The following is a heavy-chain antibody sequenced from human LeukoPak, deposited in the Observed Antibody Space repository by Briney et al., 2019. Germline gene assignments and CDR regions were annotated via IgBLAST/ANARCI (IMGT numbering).Heavy chain of an antibody. J-gene: IGHJ6*02. D-gene: IGHD5-18*01. CDR2: ISSRSSYI. V-gene: IGHV3-21*01. Sequence: GGSLRLSCAASGFTFSSYSMNWVRQAPGKGLEWVSSISSRSSYIYYADSVKGRFTISRDNTKNSLYLQMNSLRAEDTAVYYCARVSTAMADGMDVWGQGTTVIVSS. CDR3: ARVSTAMADGMDV. CDR1: GFTFSSYS.